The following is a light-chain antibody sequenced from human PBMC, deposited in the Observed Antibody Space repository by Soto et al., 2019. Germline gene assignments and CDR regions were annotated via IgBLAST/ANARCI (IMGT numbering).Light chain of an antibody. Sequence: DIQMTQSPSTLSASVGDRVTVTCRASQSVRDWVAWYQQQAGRAPRLLIYKASSLQSGVPSRFSGSGFGTEFNLTISSLQPDDFASYYCQQYYSYSPLTFGGGTKVEIK. CDR2: KAS. V-gene: IGKV1-5*03. CDR3: QQYYSYSPLT. CDR1: QSVRDW. J-gene: IGKJ4*01.